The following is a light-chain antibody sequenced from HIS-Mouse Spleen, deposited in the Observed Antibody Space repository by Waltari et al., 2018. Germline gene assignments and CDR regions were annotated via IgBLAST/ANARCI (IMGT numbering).Light chain of an antibody. CDR3: GADHGSGEVV. J-gene: IGLJ2*01. CDR1: SGDSNHK. Sequence: PVLTPPPSPSASLGAPSTPTSPLRSGDSNHKVLWYQKRPGKGLRCVMRVGNGVIVGSKGDGIPVRFAVLGSGLNRYLTIKNIQEEDESDYNCGADHGSGEVVFGGGTKLTVL. CDR2: VGNGVIVG. V-gene: IGLV9-49*01.